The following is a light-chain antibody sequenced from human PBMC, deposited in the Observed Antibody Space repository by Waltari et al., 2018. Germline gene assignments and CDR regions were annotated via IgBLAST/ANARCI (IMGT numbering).Light chain of an antibody. V-gene: IGLV3-1*01. Sequence: SFELTQPPSVSVSPGQTVSITCSGDKLHDRYTFWYQQKSGQSPQLVIYQDHNRPSGIPERFSASKSGNAATLTISETQSTDEADYYCQTWDSGAVLFAGGTKLTVL. CDR3: QTWDSGAVL. CDR2: QDH. CDR1: KLHDRY. J-gene: IGLJ2*01.